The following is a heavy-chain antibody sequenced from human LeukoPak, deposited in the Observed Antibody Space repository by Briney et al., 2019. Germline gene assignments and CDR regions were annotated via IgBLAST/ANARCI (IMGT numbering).Heavy chain of an antibody. CDR2: IYHSGST. Sequence: SETLSLTCAVSGGSISSSNWWGWIRQPPGKGLEWIGEIYHSGSTNYNPSLKSRVTISVDKSKTQFSLKLSSVTAADTAVYYCARDVGTALVTGDYWGQGTLVTVSS. J-gene: IGHJ4*02. CDR1: GGSISSSNW. CDR3: ARDVGTALVTGDY. D-gene: IGHD5-18*01. V-gene: IGHV4-4*02.